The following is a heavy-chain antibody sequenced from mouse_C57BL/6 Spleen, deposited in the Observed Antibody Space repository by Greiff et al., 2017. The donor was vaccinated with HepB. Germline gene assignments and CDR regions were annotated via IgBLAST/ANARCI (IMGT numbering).Heavy chain of an antibody. J-gene: IGHJ2*01. CDR2: ISSGSSTI. CDR1: GFTFSDYG. D-gene: IGHD3-1*01. CDR3: ASGPFDY. Sequence: EVHLVESGGGLVKPGGSLKLSCAASGFTFSDYGMHWVRQAPEKGLEWVAYISSGSSTIYYADTVKGRFTISRDDAKNTLFLQMTSLRSEDTAMYYCASGPFDYWGQGTTLTVSS. V-gene: IGHV5-17*01.